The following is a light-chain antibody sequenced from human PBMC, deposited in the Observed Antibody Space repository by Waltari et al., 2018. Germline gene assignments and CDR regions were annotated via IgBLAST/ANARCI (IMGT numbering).Light chain of an antibody. CDR1: SIDVGGYNY. J-gene: IGLJ3*02. Sequence: QSALTQPASVSGPPRQSITISCTGTSIDVGGYNYVSWYQQHPGKAPKILIYYLSSPREGLSVRFTGSQAGNPGYLTMSGLQAEDEGDYDCSSYASGSSLVFGGGNKLTVL. V-gene: IGLV2-14*01. CDR2: YLS. CDR3: SSYASGSSLV.